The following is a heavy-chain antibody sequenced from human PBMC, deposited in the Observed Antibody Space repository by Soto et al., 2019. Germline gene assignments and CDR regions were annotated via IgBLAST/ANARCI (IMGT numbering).Heavy chain of an antibody. D-gene: IGHD6-13*01. Sequence: QLQLQESGPGLVKPSETLSLTCTVSGGSISRSSFHWGWIRQPPGKGLEWIGSIYYSGSTYYRPSLKTRVTISVDTSKNQFTLKLSSVTAADTAVYYCARRERAAGTDWWFDPWGQGTLVTVSS. J-gene: IGHJ5*02. V-gene: IGHV4-39*01. CDR2: IYYSGST. CDR3: ARRERAAGTDWWFDP. CDR1: GGSISRSSFH.